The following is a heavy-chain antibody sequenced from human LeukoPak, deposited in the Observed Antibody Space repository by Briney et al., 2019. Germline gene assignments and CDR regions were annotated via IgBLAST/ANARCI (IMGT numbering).Heavy chain of an antibody. V-gene: IGHV4-39*01. D-gene: IGHD2-8*01. CDR1: SGSIGSSSNY. CDR3: ARASFNVVFGNWFDP. CDR2: VYYSGST. J-gene: IGHJ5*02. Sequence: PSETLSLTCTVSSGSIGSSSNYWGWIRQAPGKGLEWIGNVYYSGSTFYNPSLKSRVTISVDTYKNQFSLKLRSVTTADTAIYYCARASFNVVFGNWFDPWGQGTLVTVSS.